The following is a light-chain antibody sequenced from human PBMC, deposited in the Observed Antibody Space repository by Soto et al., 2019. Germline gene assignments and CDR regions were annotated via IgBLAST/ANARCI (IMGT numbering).Light chain of an antibody. CDR3: QQADTFPYT. CDR2: ATY. Sequence: DLQLTQSPSSVSASVGDTLTITCRASQDISSWLAWSQQRPGKAPKLLIYATYNLQSGVPSRFSGSGSGTDFTLTITSLQPEDFASYYCQQADTFPYTFGQGTKLEVK. J-gene: IGKJ2*01. CDR1: QDISSW. V-gene: IGKV1D-12*01.